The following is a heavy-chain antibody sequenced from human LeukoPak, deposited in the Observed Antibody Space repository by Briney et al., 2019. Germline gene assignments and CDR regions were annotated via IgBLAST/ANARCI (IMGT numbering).Heavy chain of an antibody. Sequence: GGSLRLSCAASGFTFSGYWMSWVRQTPEKGLEWVANIKQDGSEIYYVDSVKGRFTISRDNAENSLYLQMNRLRADDTAVYYCARDKIVGPTTLDYWGQGTLVTVSS. V-gene: IGHV3-7*01. CDR3: ARDKIVGPTTLDY. CDR1: GFTFSGYW. D-gene: IGHD1-26*01. CDR2: IKQDGSEI. J-gene: IGHJ4*02.